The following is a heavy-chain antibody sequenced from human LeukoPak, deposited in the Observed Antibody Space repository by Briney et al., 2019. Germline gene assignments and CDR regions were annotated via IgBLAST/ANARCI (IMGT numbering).Heavy chain of an antibody. CDR2: INAGSDNT. CDR3: ARDLCYCTGGTCYPNWFDP. V-gene: IGHV1-3*01. Sequence: ASVKVSCKASGYTFTSYAMHWVRQAPGQRLEWMGWINAGSDNTKYSQKFQGRVTITRDTSASTAYMELNSLRSEDTAVYYCARDLCYCTGGTCYPNWFDPWGQGTLVTVSS. CDR1: GYTFTSYA. D-gene: IGHD2-15*01. J-gene: IGHJ5*02.